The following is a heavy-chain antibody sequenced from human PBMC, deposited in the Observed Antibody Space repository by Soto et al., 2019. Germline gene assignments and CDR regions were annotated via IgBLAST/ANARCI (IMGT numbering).Heavy chain of an antibody. J-gene: IGHJ4*02. V-gene: IGHV3-53*02. CDR3: ASTRPYYYDSSGPKFDY. CDR1: GFTVSSNY. CDR2: IYSGGST. Sequence: VQLVETGGGLIQPGGSLRLSCAASGFTVSSNYMSWVRQAPGKGLEWVSVIYSGGSTYYADSVKGQLSISRDNSKNTLNLQMNSLRAEDTAVDYCASTRPYYYDSSGPKFDYWGQGTLVTVSS. D-gene: IGHD3-22*01.